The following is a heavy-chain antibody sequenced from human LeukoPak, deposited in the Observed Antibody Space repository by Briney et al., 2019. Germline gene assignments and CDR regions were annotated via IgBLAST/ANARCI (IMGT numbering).Heavy chain of an antibody. CDR3: ARESAFIAAAGTFYFDY. CDR2: INAGNGNT. Sequence: ASVTVSCKASGYTFTSYAMHWVRQAPGQRLEWMGWINAGNGNTKYSQKFQGRVTITRDTSASTAYMELSSLRSEDTAVYYCARESAFIAAAGTFYFDYWGQGTLVTVSS. CDR1: GYTFTSYA. D-gene: IGHD6-13*01. V-gene: IGHV1-3*01. J-gene: IGHJ4*02.